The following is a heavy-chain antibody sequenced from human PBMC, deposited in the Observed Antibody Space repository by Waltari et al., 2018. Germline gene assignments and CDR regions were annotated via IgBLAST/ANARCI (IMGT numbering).Heavy chain of an antibody. CDR2: ISGSSSTI. V-gene: IGHV3-48*01. J-gene: IGHJ4*02. CDR1: GFTFSSYS. Sequence: EVQLVESGGGLVQPGGSLRLSCGVSGFTFSSYSMNWVRQAPGKGLERVSYISGSSSTIDYADSVKGRFTISRDNAKNSMHLQMSSLRAEDTAVYYCATAARRRDVGDLSWGQGTLVTVSS. D-gene: IGHD3-16*02. CDR3: ATAARRRDVGDLS.